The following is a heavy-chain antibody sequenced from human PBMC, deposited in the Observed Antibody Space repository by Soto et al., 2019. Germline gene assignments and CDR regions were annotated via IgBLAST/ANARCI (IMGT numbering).Heavy chain of an antibody. CDR2: ISYDGSNK. V-gene: IGHV3-30*18. Sequence: PGGSLRLSCAASGFTFSSYGMHWVRQAPGKGLEWVAVISYDGSNKYYADSVKGRFTISRDNSKNTLYLQMNSLRAEDTAVYYCAKQADYYDSSGYYEPGFFYWGQGXLVTVYS. CDR1: GFTFSSYG. J-gene: IGHJ4*02. CDR3: AKQADYYDSSGYYEPGFFY. D-gene: IGHD3-22*01.